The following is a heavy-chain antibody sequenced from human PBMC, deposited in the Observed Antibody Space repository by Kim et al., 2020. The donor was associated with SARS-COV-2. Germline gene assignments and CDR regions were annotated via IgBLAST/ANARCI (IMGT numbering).Heavy chain of an antibody. J-gene: IGHJ6*02. CDR1: GFTFSSYA. Sequence: GGSLRLSCAASGFTFSSYAMHWVRQAPGKGLEWVAVISYDGSNKYYADSVKGRFTISRDNSKNTLYLQMNSLRAEDTAVYYCARATGGCYYYGMDVWGQGTTVTVSS. V-gene: IGHV3-30-3*01. CDR3: ARATGGCYYYGMDV. CDR2: ISYDGSNK. D-gene: IGHD1-26*01.